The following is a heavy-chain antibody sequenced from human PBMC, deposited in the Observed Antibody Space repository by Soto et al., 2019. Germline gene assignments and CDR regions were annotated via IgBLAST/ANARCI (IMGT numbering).Heavy chain of an antibody. D-gene: IGHD2-2*01. CDR3: AKDSTSSQTDY. J-gene: IGHJ4*02. V-gene: IGHV3-30*18. CDR2: ISYNGNNK. CDR1: GFTFSSYG. Sequence: PGGSLRLSCAASGFTFSSYGIHWVRQAPGKGLEWVAVISYNGNNKYYADSVKGRFTISRDNSKNTLYLQMNSLRPEDTAVYYCAKDSTSSQTDYWGQGTLVTVSS.